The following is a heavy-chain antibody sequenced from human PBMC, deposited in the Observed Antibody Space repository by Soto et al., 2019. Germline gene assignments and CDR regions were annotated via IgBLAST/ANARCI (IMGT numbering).Heavy chain of an antibody. CDR1: GGSISGSIYC. Sequence: SETLSLTCTVSGGSISGSIYCWGWIRQPPGKGLEWIGSIYYSGSTYYNPSLKSRVTISVDTSKNQFSLKLSSVTAADTAVYYCARQITMVRENWFDPWGQRPLLTVSS. D-gene: IGHD3-10*01. V-gene: IGHV4-39*01. CDR3: ARQITMVRENWFDP. CDR2: IYYSGST. J-gene: IGHJ5*02.